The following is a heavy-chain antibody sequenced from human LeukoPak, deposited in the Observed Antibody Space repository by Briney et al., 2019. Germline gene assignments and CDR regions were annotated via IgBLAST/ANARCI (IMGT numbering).Heavy chain of an antibody. CDR1: SYSISSGYY. D-gene: IGHD2-2*01. CDR2: IYHSGSA. J-gene: IGHJ3*02. Sequence: SETLSLTCAVSSYSISSGYYWGWIRQPPGKGLEWIGSIYHSGSAYYNPSLKSRVTISVDTSKNQFSLKLSSVTAADTAVYYCARKYCSSTSCYFPAFDIWGQGTMVTVSS. V-gene: IGHV4-38-2*01. CDR3: ARKYCSSTSCYFPAFDI.